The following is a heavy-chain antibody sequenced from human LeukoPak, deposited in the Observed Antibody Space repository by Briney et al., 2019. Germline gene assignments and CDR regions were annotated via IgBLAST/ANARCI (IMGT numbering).Heavy chain of an antibody. D-gene: IGHD6-19*01. CDR2: IIPIFGTA. CDR3: AMGVGAPEDLAVAADFDY. V-gene: IGHV1-69*06. CDR1: GYTFSNNW. Sequence: ASVKVSCKASGYTFSNNWMHWVRQAPGQGLEWMGGIIPIFGTANYAQKFQGRVTITADKSTSTAYMELSSLRSEDTAVYYCAMGVGAPEDLAVAADFDYWGQGTLVTVSS. J-gene: IGHJ4*02.